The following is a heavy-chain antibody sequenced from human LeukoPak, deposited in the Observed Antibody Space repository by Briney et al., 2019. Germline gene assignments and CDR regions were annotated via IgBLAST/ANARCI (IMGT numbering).Heavy chain of an antibody. D-gene: IGHD1-14*01. CDR1: GYTFTDYY. CDR2: ISPSSGGT. V-gene: IGHV1-2*02. J-gene: IGHJ4*02. CDR3: ARGWAFGSIDY. Sequence: ASVKVSCKASGYTFTDYYVHWVRHAPGQGLECMLGISPSSGGTNYAKKFQGRVTMTRDTSISTAYLELSSLRSDDTAVYYCARGWAFGSIDYWGQGTLVTVSS.